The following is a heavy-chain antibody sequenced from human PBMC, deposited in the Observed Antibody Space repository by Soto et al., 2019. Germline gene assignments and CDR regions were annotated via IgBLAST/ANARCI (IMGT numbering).Heavy chain of an antibody. D-gene: IGHD5-18*01. V-gene: IGHV4-30-4*01. J-gene: IGHJ4*02. CDR3: AKVAAGYSYGYVDS. CDR1: GGSISSGDYY. CDR2: IYYSGST. Sequence: QVQLQESGPGLVKPSQTLSLTCTVSGGSISSGDYYWTWIRQPPGKGLEWIGCIYYSGSTHYKPSLKSRVAMSIDTSKNHFSLRLSSVTAADTAVYYCAKVAAGYSYGYVDSWGQGTLVTVSS.